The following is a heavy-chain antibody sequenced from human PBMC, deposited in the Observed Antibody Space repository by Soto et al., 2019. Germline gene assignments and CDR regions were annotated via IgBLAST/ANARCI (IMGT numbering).Heavy chain of an antibody. CDR1: GFTFSNYA. Sequence: EVPLLESGGGLVQPGGSLRLSCAASGFTFSNYAMTWVRQAPGEGLEWVSSIAGSGHDKYYADSVKGRFTISRDNTRTTLYLQMNSLRAEDTAVYYCAKDRYSSTWYFDYWGQGTLVTVSS. CDR3: AKDRYSSTWYFDY. V-gene: IGHV3-23*01. J-gene: IGHJ4*02. D-gene: IGHD6-13*01. CDR2: IAGSGHDK.